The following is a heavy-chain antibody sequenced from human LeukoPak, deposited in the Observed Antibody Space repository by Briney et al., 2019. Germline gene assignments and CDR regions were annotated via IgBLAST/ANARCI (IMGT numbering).Heavy chain of an antibody. CDR1: GFSISDAY. V-gene: IGHV3-15*01. CDR2: IIRKDDGGTT. J-gene: IGHJ4*02. Sequence: GGSLRLSCAASGFSISDAYVSWVRQTPGKGLEWVGRIIRKDDGGTTDYAAPMKGRFIISRDDSKNTLYLQLNSVKAEDTAVYYCLVQYYFDFWGQGTLVTVSS. D-gene: IGHD2-8*02. CDR3: LVQYYFDF.